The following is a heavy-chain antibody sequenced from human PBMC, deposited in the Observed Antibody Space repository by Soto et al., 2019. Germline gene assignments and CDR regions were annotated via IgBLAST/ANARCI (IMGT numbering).Heavy chain of an antibody. CDR3: AREGLVRDYYDSSGLYYFDY. J-gene: IGHJ4*02. Sequence: QVQLVQSGAEVKKPGSSVKVSCKASGGTFSSYAISWVRQAPGQGLEWLGGIIPIFGTANYAQKFQGRVTITADKSTSTGYMELGSLRSEDTVVYYCAREGLVRDYYDSSGLYYFDYWGQGTLVTVSS. CDR1: GGTFSSYA. CDR2: IIPIFGTA. V-gene: IGHV1-69*06. D-gene: IGHD3-22*01.